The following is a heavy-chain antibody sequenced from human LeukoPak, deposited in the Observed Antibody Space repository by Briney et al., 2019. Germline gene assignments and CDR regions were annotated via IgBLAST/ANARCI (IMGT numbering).Heavy chain of an antibody. CDR1: GFTFSSYA. CDR3: AREATSNIRFYYYMDV. V-gene: IGHV3-30*04. J-gene: IGHJ6*03. D-gene: IGHD3-3*01. CDR2: ISHDGSNK. Sequence: GGSLRLSCAASGFTFSSYAMHWVRQAPGKGLEWVAVISHDGSNKYYADSVKGRFTISRDNSKNTLYLQMNSLRAEDTAVYYCAREATSNIRFYYYMDVWGKGTTVTVSS.